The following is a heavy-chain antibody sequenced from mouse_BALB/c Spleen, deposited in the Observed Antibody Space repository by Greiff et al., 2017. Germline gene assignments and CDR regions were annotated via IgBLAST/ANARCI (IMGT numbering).Heavy chain of an antibody. D-gene: IGHD1-2*01. CDR1: GFNIKDYY. V-gene: IGHV14-1*02. J-gene: IGHJ3*01. CDR3: ARDGSWFAY. Sequence: EVKLQESGAELVRPGALVKLSCKASGFNIKDYYMHWVKQRPEQGLEWIGWIDPENGNTIYDPKFQGKASITADTSSNTAYLQLSSLTSEDTAVYYCARDGSWFAYWGQGTLVTVSA. CDR2: IDPENGNT.